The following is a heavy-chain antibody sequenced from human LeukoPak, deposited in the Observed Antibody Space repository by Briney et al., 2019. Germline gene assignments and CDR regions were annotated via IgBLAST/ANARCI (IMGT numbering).Heavy chain of an antibody. D-gene: IGHD2-2*01. Sequence: PGGSLRLSCAASGFTFSSYAMSWVRQAPGKGLEWVSAISGSGGSTYYADSVKGRFTISRDNSKNTLYLQMNSLRAEDTAVYYCARDCIDIVVVPADYGMDVWGQGTTVTVSS. V-gene: IGHV3-23*01. CDR3: ARDCIDIVVVPADYGMDV. J-gene: IGHJ6*02. CDR1: GFTFSSYA. CDR2: ISGSGGST.